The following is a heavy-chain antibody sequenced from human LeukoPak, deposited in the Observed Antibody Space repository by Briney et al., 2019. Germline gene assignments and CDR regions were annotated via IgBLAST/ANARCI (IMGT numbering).Heavy chain of an antibody. J-gene: IGHJ3*02. CDR2: IYYSGST. V-gene: IGHV4-59*01. CDR1: GGSISSYY. Sequence: SETLSLTRTVSGGSISSYYRSWIRQPPGKGLEWIGYIYYSGSTNYNPSLKSRVTISVDTSKNQFSLKLSSVTAADTAVYYCATKGPSDAFDIWGQGTMVTVSS. CDR3: ATKGPSDAFDI.